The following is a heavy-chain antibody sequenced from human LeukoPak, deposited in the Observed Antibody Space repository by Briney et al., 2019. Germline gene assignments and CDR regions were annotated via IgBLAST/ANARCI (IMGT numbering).Heavy chain of an antibody. CDR3: AKDAGYDSSGYWYDPGAAFDI. Sequence: PGGSLRLSCAASGFTFSSYGMHWVRQAPGKGLEWVAVISYDGSNKYYADSVKGRFTISRDNSKNTLYLQMNSLRAEDTAVYYCAKDAGYDSSGYWYDPGAAFDIWGQGTMVTVSS. J-gene: IGHJ3*02. V-gene: IGHV3-30*18. CDR1: GFTFSSYG. D-gene: IGHD3-22*01. CDR2: ISYDGSNK.